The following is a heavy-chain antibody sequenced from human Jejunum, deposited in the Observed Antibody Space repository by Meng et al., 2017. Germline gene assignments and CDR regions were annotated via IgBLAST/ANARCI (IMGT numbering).Heavy chain of an antibody. Sequence: QGPLQGSGHGLVRPSEILFPTCAISGGSVSGRSFYWTWIRQPPGKGLEWIGYVFDSGSTKYNPSLSSRVTISADTSKNQFSLELSSVTAADTAVYYCATDVYGDGLAYLDYWGQGSLVTASS. CDR1: GGSVSGRSFY. V-gene: IGHV4-61*01. D-gene: IGHD4-17*01. J-gene: IGHJ4*02. CDR2: VFDSGST. CDR3: ATDVYGDGLAYLDY.